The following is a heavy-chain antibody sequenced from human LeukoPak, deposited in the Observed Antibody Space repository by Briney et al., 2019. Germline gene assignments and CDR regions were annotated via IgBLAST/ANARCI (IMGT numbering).Heavy chain of an antibody. CDR2: DYYSGSS. D-gene: IGHD5-18*01. V-gene: IGHV4-59*08. J-gene: IGHJ4*02. Sequence: SETLSLTCTVSGGSITDYYWGWIRQPPGKGLEWIRYDYYSGSSNYNPSLKSRVTISVDTSKNQFSLKLSSVTAADTAVYYCARRNSYGSHFDYWGQGTLVTVSP. CDR1: GGSITDYY. CDR3: ARRNSYGSHFDY.